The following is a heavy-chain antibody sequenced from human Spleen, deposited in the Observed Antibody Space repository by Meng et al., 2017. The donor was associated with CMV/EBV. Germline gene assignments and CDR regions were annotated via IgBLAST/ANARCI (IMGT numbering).Heavy chain of an antibody. V-gene: IGHV3-15*01. CDR2: IKSKPDGETI. D-gene: IGHD5-12*01. CDR3: TATVSNGVATTGAFDY. CDR1: FMFSDAW. Sequence: FMFSDAWMNWVRQAPGKGLDWVGRIKSKPDGETIHYAAPVKGRFTISRDDSKNTLYLQMNSLKTEDTALFYCTATVSNGVATTGAFDYWGQGTLVTVSS. J-gene: IGHJ4*02.